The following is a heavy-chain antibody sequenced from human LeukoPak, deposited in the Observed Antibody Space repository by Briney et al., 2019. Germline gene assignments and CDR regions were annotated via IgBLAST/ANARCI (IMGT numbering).Heavy chain of an antibody. V-gene: IGHV3-21*01. J-gene: IGHJ3*02. D-gene: IGHD2-8*01. CDR2: ISSSSSYI. Sequence: GGSLRLSCAASGFTFSSYSMNWVRQAPGKGLEWVSSISSSSSYIYYADSVKGRFTISRDNAKNSLYLQMNSLRAEDTAVYYCARDRGGYCTNGVCHTKGGDAFDIWGQGTMVTVSS. CDR1: GFTFSSYS. CDR3: ARDRGGYCTNGVCHTKGGDAFDI.